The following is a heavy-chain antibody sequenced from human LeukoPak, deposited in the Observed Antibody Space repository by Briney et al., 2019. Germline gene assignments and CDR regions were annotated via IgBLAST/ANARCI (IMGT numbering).Heavy chain of an antibody. D-gene: IGHD3-22*01. Sequence: ASVKVSCKVSGYTLTELSMHWVRQAPGKGLEWMGGFDPEDGETIYAQKFQGRVTMTEDTSTDTAYMELSSLRSEDTAVYYCATDAKGGDYYDSSGYGLFGYWGQGTLVTVSS. CDR1: GYTLTELS. V-gene: IGHV1-24*01. J-gene: IGHJ4*02. CDR3: ATDAKGGDYYDSSGYGLFGY. CDR2: FDPEDGET.